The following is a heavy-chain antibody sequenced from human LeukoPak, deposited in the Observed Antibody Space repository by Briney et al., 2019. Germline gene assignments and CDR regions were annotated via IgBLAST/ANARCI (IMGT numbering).Heavy chain of an antibody. V-gene: IGHV1-18*01. D-gene: IGHD3-22*01. CDR3: ARDQIVVVNHDAFDI. Sequence: ASVKVSCKASNNTLSNNGITWVRQAPGQGLEWMGWISGYNTYTTYAQKFQDRVTMTKDTSTSTAYMELSRLRSDDTAVYYCARDQIVVVNHDAFDIWGQGTMVTVSS. CDR1: NNTLSNNG. CDR2: ISGYNTYT. J-gene: IGHJ3*02.